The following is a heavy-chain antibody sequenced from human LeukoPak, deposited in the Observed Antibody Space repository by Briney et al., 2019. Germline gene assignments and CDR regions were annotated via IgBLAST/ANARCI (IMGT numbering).Heavy chain of an antibody. CDR3: ARGWGGFLARYYMDV. CDR1: GGSISSYY. Sequence: NSSETLSLTCTVSGGSISSYYWGWIRQPPGKGLEWIGYIYYSGSTNYNPSLKSRVTISVDTSKNQFSLKLSSVTAADTAVYYCARGWGGFLARYYMDVWGKGTTVTVSS. J-gene: IGHJ6*03. V-gene: IGHV4-59*01. D-gene: IGHD3-3*01. CDR2: IYYSGST.